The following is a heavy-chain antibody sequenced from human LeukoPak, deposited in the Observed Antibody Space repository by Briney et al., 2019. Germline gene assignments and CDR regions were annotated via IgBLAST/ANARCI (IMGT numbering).Heavy chain of an antibody. CDR2: ISSSSSYI. J-gene: IGHJ3*02. V-gene: IGHV3-21*01. CDR1: GFTFSGYS. Sequence: PGGSLRLSCAASGFTFSGYSMNWVRQAPGKGLEWVSSISSSSSYIYYADSVKGRFTISRDNAKNSLYLQMNSLRAEDTAVYYCARLRTDTAMVIPAFDIWGQGTMVTVSS. D-gene: IGHD5-18*01. CDR3: ARLRTDTAMVIPAFDI.